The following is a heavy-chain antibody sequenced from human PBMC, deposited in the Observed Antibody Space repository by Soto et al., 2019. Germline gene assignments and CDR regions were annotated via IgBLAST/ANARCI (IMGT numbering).Heavy chain of an antibody. CDR2: ITSSGTTV. CDR1: GFTFSSYS. D-gene: IGHD6-13*01. J-gene: IGHJ4*02. V-gene: IGHV3-48*02. CDR3: ARGSSNWAYYFDF. Sequence: PGGSLRLSCAASGFTFSSYSLNWVRQAPGKGLEWVSYITSSGTTVYYAESVRGRFTISRDNAKNSLYLQMNSMRDDDTAVYYCARGSSNWAYYFDFWGQGTLVTVSS.